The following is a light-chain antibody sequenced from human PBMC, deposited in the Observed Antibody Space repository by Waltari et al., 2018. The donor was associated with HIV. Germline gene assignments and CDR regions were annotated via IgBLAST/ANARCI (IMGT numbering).Light chain of an antibody. CDR2: DVS. V-gene: IGLV2-14*01. J-gene: IGLJ1*01. Sequence: QSALTQPASVSGSPGPSITISCTGTSSDVGGYNYVSWYHQHPGKAPKLMIYDVSNRPSGVSNRFSGSKSGNTASLTISGLQAEDEADYYCSSYTSTYVFGTGTKVTVL. CDR1: SSDVGGYNY. CDR3: SSYTSTYV.